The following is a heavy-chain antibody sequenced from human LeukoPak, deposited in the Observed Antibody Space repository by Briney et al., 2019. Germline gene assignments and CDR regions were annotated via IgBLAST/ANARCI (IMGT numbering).Heavy chain of an antibody. V-gene: IGHV3-30-3*01. CDR1: GFTVSSYA. CDR3: AKDSSRVGATGFDY. J-gene: IGHJ4*02. Sequence: PGGSLRLSCAASGFTVSSYAMHWVRQAPGKGLEWVAVISYDGSNKYYADSVKGRFTISRDNSKNTLYLQMNSLRAEDTAVYYCAKDSSRVGATGFDYWGQGTLVTVSS. CDR2: ISYDGSNK. D-gene: IGHD1-26*01.